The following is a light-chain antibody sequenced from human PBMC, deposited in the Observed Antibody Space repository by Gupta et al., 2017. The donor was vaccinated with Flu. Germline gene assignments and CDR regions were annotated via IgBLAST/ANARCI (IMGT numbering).Light chain of an antibody. J-gene: IGLJ3*02. CDR2: GKN. CDR1: TLRRYF. CDR3: CSRDSGGNHLV. Sequence: SSALAQVPAVSVALGQTVRITCQGDTLRRYFASWYQQKPGQAPIVVMYGKNKRPSGITDRFSGSSSGNTASLTITGTQAEDEAVYYCCSRDSGGNHLVFGGGTQLTVL. V-gene: IGLV3-19*01.